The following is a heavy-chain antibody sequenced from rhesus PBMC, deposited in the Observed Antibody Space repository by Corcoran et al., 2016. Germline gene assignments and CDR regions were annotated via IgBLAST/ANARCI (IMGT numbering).Heavy chain of an antibody. J-gene: IGHJ4*01. CDR2: IYWDDDK. D-gene: IGHD6-25*01. CDR3: ARRGFSGRRNSFDY. CDR1: GFSLTTIGMG. V-gene: IGHV2-174*01. Sequence: QVTLTESGPALVKPTQTLTLTCTFSGFSLTTIGMGLGWLRQPPGKALEWLALIYWDDDKRYSTSLKSRLTISKDTSKNQVVLTMTNMDPVDAATYYCARRGFSGRRNSFDYWGQGVLVTVSS.